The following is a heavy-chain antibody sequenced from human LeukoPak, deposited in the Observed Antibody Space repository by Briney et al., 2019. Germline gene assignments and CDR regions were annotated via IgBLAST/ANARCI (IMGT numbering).Heavy chain of an antibody. CDR1: GFTVSSNS. J-gene: IGHJ6*03. V-gene: IGHV3-53*01. CDR3: AKDLGITIFGVVHYYYYMDV. D-gene: IGHD3-3*01. CDR2: IYSGTI. Sequence: GGSLRLSCTVSGFTVSSNSMSWVRQAPGKGLEWVSFIYSGTIHYSDSVKGRFTISRDNSKNTLYLQMNSLRAEDTAVYYCAKDLGITIFGVVHYYYYMDVWGKGTTVTVSS.